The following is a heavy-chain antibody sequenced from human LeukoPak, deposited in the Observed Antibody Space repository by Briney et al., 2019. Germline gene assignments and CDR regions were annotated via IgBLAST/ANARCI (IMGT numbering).Heavy chain of an antibody. V-gene: IGHV3-30-3*01. Sequence: PGGSLRLSCAASGFTFSSYAMHWVRQAPGKGLEWVAVISYDGSNKYYADSVKGRFTISRDNSKKTLYLQMNSLRAEDTAVYYCASYTGGTVTTYGWFDPWGQGTLVTVSS. CDR2: ISYDGSNK. J-gene: IGHJ5*02. D-gene: IGHD4-17*01. CDR3: ASYTGGTVTTYGWFDP. CDR1: GFTFSSYA.